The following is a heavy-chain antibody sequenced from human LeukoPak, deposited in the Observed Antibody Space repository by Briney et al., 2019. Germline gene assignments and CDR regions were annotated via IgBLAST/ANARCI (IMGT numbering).Heavy chain of an antibody. D-gene: IGHD2-21*01. Sequence: SETLSLTCAVSRYSISSGYYWGWIRQPPGKGLEWIGSIYHSGSTYYNPSLKSRVTISVDTSKNQFSLKLSSVTAAETAEYYCPRRMTILWWHFDYWGEGTLVTVCS. V-gene: IGHV4-38-2*01. J-gene: IGHJ4*02. CDR2: IYHSGST. CDR1: RYSISSGYY. CDR3: PRRMTILWWHFDY.